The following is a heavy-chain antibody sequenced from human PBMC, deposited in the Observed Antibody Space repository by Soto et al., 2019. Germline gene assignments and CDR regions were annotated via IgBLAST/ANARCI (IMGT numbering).Heavy chain of an antibody. CDR3: ARDGPRGIAAAGNHYYGMDV. V-gene: IGHV3-30*04. CDR1: GFTFSSYA. CDR2: ISYDGSNK. J-gene: IGHJ6*02. Sequence: VGSLRLSCAASGFTFSSYAMHWVRQAPGKGLEWVAVISYDGSNKYYADSVKGRFTISRDNSKNTLYLQMNSLRAEDTAVYYCARDGPRGIAAAGNHYYGMDVWGQGTTVTVS. D-gene: IGHD6-13*01.